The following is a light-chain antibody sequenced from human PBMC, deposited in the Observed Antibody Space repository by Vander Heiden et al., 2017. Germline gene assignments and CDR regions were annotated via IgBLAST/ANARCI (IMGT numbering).Light chain of an antibody. CDR2: DAS. Sequence: DIQMTQSPSSLSASVGDRVTITCQASQDISNYLNWYQQKPGKAPKLLIYDASNLETGVPSRFSGSGSGTDFNFTISSLQPEDIATYYCQQYDNLYTFGQGTKLEIK. CDR1: QDISNY. J-gene: IGKJ2*01. V-gene: IGKV1-33*01. CDR3: QQYDNLYT.